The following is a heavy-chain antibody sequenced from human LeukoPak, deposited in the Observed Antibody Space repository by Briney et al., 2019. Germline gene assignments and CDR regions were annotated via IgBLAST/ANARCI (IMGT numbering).Heavy chain of an antibody. V-gene: IGHV3-30*19. CDR3: AIYCSGAGCPVDY. CDR1: GFTFSSYG. Sequence: GGSLRLSCAASGFTFSSYGMHWVRQAPGKGLEWVAVISYDGSNKYYADSVKGRFTISRDNSKNTLYLQMNSLRTEDTAVYYCAIYCSGAGCPVDYWGQGTLVTVSS. CDR2: ISYDGSNK. D-gene: IGHD2-15*01. J-gene: IGHJ4*02.